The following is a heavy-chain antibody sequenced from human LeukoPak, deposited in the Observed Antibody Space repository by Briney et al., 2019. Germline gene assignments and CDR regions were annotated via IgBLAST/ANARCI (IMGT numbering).Heavy chain of an antibody. CDR1: GGSISSYY. J-gene: IGHJ4*02. CDR2: IYSGGTT. D-gene: IGHD6-13*01. V-gene: IGHV4-59*08. CDR3: ARLDKHTGSWLPDY. Sequence: SETLSLTCTVSGGSISSYYWIWTRQPPGKGLECIGYIYSGGTTFYNPSLQSQVTMSVDTSKNQFSLKLSSVTAADTAVYFCARLDKHTGSWLPDYWGQGTLVTVSS.